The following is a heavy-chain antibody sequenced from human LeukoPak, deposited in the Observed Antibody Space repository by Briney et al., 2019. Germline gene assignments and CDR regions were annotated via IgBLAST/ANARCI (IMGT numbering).Heavy chain of an antibody. V-gene: IGHV3-23*01. CDR3: ARVLGYCSGGSCYPFDY. J-gene: IGHJ4*02. CDR2: ISNNGGNT. CDR1: GFTFNSYL. Sequence: GGSLRLSCVASGFTFNSYLMSWVRQAPGKGLEWVSTISNNGGNTYYADSVKGRFTISRDNAKDSLYLQMNSLRAEDTAVYYCARVLGYCSGGSCYPFDYWGQGTLVTVSS. D-gene: IGHD2-15*01.